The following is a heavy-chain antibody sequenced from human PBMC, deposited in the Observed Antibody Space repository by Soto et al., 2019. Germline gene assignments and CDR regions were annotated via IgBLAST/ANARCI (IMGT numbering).Heavy chain of an antibody. D-gene: IGHD2-2*01. V-gene: IGHV4-30-4*01. CDR2: IYYRGRP. Sequence: QVQLQESGPGLVKPSQTLSLTCTVSGGSISSGGYYWSWIRQPPGKGLEWIGYIYYRGRPYYNPSLKRRVIISIEPAENLFSLKLSPVTAPDTAVYYCAGDPSSIDLDYWGQGTLVTVSS. CDR1: GGSISSGGYY. CDR3: AGDPSSIDLDY. J-gene: IGHJ4*02.